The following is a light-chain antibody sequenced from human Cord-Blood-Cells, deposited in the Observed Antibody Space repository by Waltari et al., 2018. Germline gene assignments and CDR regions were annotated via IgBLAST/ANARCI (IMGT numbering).Light chain of an antibody. J-gene: IGKJ2*01. V-gene: IGKV2-28*01. CDR3: MQALQTPMYT. CDR1: QSLLHSNGYNY. CDR2: LGS. Sequence: DIVMTQSPLSLPVTPGEPASISCRSSQSLLHSNGYNYLDWYLQEPGQLPQLLIYLGSNRASGVPDRFSGSGAGTDFTLKSSRVEAEDVGVYYCMQALQTPMYTFGQGTKLEIK.